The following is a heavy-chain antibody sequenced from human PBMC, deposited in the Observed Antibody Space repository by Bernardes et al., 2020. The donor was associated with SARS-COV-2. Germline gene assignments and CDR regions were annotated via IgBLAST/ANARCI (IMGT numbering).Heavy chain of an antibody. Sequence: GGSLRLSCAASGFTFSDYWMNWVRQAPGKGLEWVANIKQDGSEKYYMDSVKGRFSISRDNAKNALYLQLSSLRAEDTAVYYCARDPRRLTIFVVASKSRWYGMDVWGQGTTVTVSS. CDR2: IKQDGSEK. CDR3: ARDPRRLTIFVVASKSRWYGMDV. V-gene: IGHV3-7*01. D-gene: IGHD3-3*01. J-gene: IGHJ6*02. CDR1: GFTFSDYW.